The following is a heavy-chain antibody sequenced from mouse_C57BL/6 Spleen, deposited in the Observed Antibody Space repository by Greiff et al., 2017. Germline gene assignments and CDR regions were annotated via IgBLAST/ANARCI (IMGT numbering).Heavy chain of an antibody. Sequence: QVQLKQPGTELVKPGASVKLSCKASGYTFTSYWMHWVKQRPGQGLEWIGNINPSNGGTNYNEKFKSKATLTVDKSSSTAYMQLSSLTSEDSAVYYCARHGSSLYYAMDYWGQGTSVTVSS. CDR3: ARHGSSLYYAMDY. J-gene: IGHJ4*01. CDR2: INPSNGGT. V-gene: IGHV1-53*01. D-gene: IGHD1-1*01. CDR1: GYTFTSYW.